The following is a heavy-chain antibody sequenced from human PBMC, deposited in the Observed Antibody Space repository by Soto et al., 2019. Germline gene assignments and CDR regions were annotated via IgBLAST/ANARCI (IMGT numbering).Heavy chain of an antibody. V-gene: IGHV1-46*01. J-gene: IGHJ5*02. CDR1: GYTFTSYY. Sequence: GASVKVSCKASGYTFTSYYMHWVRQAPGQGLEWMGIINPSGGSTSYAQKFQGRVTMTRDTSTSTAYMELRSLRSDDTAVYYCARDWTRNYYGSGTNWFDPWGQGTLVTVS. CDR2: INPSGGST. D-gene: IGHD3-10*01. CDR3: ARDWTRNYYGSGTNWFDP.